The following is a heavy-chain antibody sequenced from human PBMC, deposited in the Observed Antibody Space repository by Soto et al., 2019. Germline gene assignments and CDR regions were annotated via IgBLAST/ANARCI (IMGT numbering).Heavy chain of an antibody. J-gene: IGHJ5*02. D-gene: IGHD4-17*01. Sequence: QVQLQESGPGLVKPSQTLSLTCTVSGASISGDGYSWSWIRQQPGKGLQWIGYIYYSGSTYYTPSLKGRLTISADMSKNQFAIELTSVTAADPAIYYCARGPYGDPAPRLDPWGQGALVTVSP. V-gene: IGHV4-31*03. CDR2: IYYSGST. CDR1: GASISGDGYS. CDR3: ARGPYGDPAPRLDP.